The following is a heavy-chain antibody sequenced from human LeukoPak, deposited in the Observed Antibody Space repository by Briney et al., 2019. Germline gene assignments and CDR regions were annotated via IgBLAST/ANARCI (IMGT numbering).Heavy chain of an antibody. CDR1: GFILTSHW. V-gene: IGHV3-7*01. CDR2: INQGGSGN. Sequence: GGSLRLSCTASGFILTSHWWTWVRQVAGKGLEFVASINQGGSGNYYADTVKGRFTGCRANAKNSLNLQMTSLSAGDTAVYYCARGPNYGDRVDYLDYWGQGTKITVSS. J-gene: IGHJ4*02. CDR3: ARGPNYGDRVDYLDY. D-gene: IGHD4-17*01.